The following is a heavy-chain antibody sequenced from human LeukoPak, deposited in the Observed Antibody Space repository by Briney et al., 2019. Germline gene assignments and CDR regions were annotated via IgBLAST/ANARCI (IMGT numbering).Heavy chain of an antibody. D-gene: IGHD4-23*01. J-gene: IGHJ4*02. CDR2: MRYDGSNK. CDR3: ARDYGGSSPFDY. CDR1: GLSFSSYG. Sequence: GGSLRLSCAASGLSFSSYGMHWVRQAPGKGLDWVAFMRYDGSNKYYADSVKGRFTISRDNAKNSLYLQMNSLRAEDTAVYYCARDYGGSSPFDYWGQGTLVTVSS. V-gene: IGHV3-30*02.